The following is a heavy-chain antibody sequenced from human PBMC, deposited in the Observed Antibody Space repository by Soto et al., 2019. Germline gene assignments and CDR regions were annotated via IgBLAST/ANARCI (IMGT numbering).Heavy chain of an antibody. Sequence: GGSLRLSCAASGFTFSSYSMNWVRQAPGKGLEWVSSISSSSSYIYYADSVKGRFTISRDNAKNSLYLQMNSLRAEDTAVYYCARMGPYDSSGYYHDAFDIWGQGTMVTVSS. V-gene: IGHV3-21*01. CDR1: GFTFSSYS. D-gene: IGHD3-22*01. CDR2: ISSSSSYI. J-gene: IGHJ3*02. CDR3: ARMGPYDSSGYYHDAFDI.